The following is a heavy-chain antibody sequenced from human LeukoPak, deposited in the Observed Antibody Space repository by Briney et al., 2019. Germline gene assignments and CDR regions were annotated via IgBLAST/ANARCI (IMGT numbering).Heavy chain of an antibody. J-gene: IGHJ4*02. D-gene: IGHD5-12*01. CDR1: GFTFSSYA. Sequence: PGGPLRLSCAASGFTFSSYAMHWVRQAPGKGLEWVAVISYDGSNKYYADSVKGRFTISRDNSKNTLYLQMNSLRAEDTAVYYCARDFEWLRSGYFDYWGQGTLVTVSS. V-gene: IGHV3-30-3*01. CDR2: ISYDGSNK. CDR3: ARDFEWLRSGYFDY.